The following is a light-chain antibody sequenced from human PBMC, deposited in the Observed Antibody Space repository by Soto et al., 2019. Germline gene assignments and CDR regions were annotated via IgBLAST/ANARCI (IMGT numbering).Light chain of an antibody. Sequence: QSVLTQPASVSGSPGQSITISCTGTSSDIGASNYVSWYQQHPGRAPKLMISDVNNRPSGISDRLSGSKSGNTASLTISGLQAEDEADYYCYSWNSNSDTHYVFGTGTKLTVL. CDR1: SSDIGASNY. CDR2: DVN. V-gene: IGLV2-14*03. J-gene: IGLJ1*01. CDR3: YSWNSNSDTHYV.